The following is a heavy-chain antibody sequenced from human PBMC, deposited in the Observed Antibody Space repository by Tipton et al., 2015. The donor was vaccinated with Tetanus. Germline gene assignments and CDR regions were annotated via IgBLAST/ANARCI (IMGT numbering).Heavy chain of an antibody. D-gene: IGHD4-17*01. CDR1: GGSISSYY. J-gene: IGHJ3*02. Sequence: GLVKPSETLSLTCTVSGGSISSYYWSWIRQPPGKGLEWIGYIYYSGSTNYNPSLKSRVTISVDTSKNQFSLKLSSVTAADTAVYYCARETVTSTGVDAFDIWGQGTMVTVSS. CDR2: IYYSGST. V-gene: IGHV4-59*01. CDR3: ARETVTSTGVDAFDI.